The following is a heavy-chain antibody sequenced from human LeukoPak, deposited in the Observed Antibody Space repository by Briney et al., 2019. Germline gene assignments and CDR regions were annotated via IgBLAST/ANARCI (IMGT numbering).Heavy chain of an antibody. J-gene: IGHJ4*02. CDR2: ISGSGGST. V-gene: IGHV3-23*01. CDR3: AKVPPSYYYDSSGYYGIQSHYFDY. Sequence: GGSLRLSCAASGFTFSSYAMSWVRQAPGKGLEWVSAISGSGGSTYYADSVKGRFTISRDNSKNTLYLQMNSLRAEDTAVYYCAKVPPSYYYDSSGYYGIQSHYFDYWGQGTLVTVSS. D-gene: IGHD3-22*01. CDR1: GFTFSSYA.